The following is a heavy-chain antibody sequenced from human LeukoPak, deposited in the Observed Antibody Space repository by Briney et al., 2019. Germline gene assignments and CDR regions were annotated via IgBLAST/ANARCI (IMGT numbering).Heavy chain of an antibody. V-gene: IGHV3-9*01. CDR1: GFTFDDYA. CDR2: ISWNSGSI. CDR3: AKDRIHYGDSWFDY. D-gene: IGHD4-17*01. J-gene: IGHJ4*02. Sequence: GRSLRLSCAASGFTFDDYAMHWVRQAPGKGLGWVSGISWNSGSIGYADSVKGRFTISRDNAKNSLYLQMNSLRAEDTALYYCAKDRIHYGDSWFDYWGQGTLVTVSS.